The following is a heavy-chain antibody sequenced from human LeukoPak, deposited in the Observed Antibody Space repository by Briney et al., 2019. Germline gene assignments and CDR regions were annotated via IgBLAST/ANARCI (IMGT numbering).Heavy chain of an antibody. CDR3: AREQYGDPHYYYYYGMDV. Sequence: ASVKVSCKASGYTFTGYYMHWVRQAPGQGLEWMGWINPNSGGTNYAQKFQGRVTMTRDTSISTAYMELSRLRSDDTAVYYCAREQYGDPHYYYYYGMDVWGQGTTVTVSS. V-gene: IGHV1-2*02. J-gene: IGHJ6*02. D-gene: IGHD4-17*01. CDR2: INPNSGGT. CDR1: GYTFTGYY.